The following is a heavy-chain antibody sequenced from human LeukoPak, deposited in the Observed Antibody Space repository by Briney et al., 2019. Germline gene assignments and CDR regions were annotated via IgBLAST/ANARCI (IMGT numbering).Heavy chain of an antibody. CDR3: ARGGPGIAAY. CDR2: IFYSGST. D-gene: IGHD6-13*01. V-gene: IGHV4-31*03. CDR1: GGSIRSGGYY. J-gene: IGHJ4*02. Sequence: SETLSLTCTVSGGSIRSGGYYWSWIRQHPGKGLEWIGYIFYSGSTYYNPSLKSRVTTSVDTSKNQFSLKLSSLTAADTAVYYCARGGPGIAAYWGQGTLVTVSS.